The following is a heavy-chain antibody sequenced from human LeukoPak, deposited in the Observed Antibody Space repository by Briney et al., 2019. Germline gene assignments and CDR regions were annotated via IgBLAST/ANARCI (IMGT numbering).Heavy chain of an antibody. V-gene: IGHV1-18*01. J-gene: IGHJ3*02. Sequence: RRASVKVSCKASGYTFTSYGISWVRQAPGQGLEWLGWISTYNGNTHYAQKLQGRVTMTTDTSTSTAYMELRSLRSDDTAVYYCARASTHRYNWKSGQLNDAFDIWGQGTMVTVSS. CDR3: ARASTHRYNWKSGQLNDAFDI. CDR1: GYTFTSYG. CDR2: ISTYNGNT. D-gene: IGHD1-20*01.